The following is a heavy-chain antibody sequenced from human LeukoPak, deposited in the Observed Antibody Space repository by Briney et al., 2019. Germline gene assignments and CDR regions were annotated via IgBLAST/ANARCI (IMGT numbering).Heavy chain of an antibody. CDR2: INWNGGGT. CDR1: GFSFKDYG. D-gene: IGHD3-3*01. V-gene: IGHV3-20*04. Sequence: GGSLRLSCAATGFSFKDYGMHWVRQPPGKGLEWVSAINWNGGGTDYADSVKGRFTISRDNAKNSLYLQLSSLRPEDTALYYCAKHFTGIKPYLFFGLDVWGQGASVTGSS. J-gene: IGHJ6*02. CDR3: AKHFTGIKPYLFFGLDV.